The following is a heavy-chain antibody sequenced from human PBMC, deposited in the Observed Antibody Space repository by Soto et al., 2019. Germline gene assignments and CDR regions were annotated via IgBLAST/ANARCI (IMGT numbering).Heavy chain of an antibody. CDR3: ARGGEWKRSYYCNF. J-gene: IGHJ4*02. Sequence: EVHLVESGGGLVQPGGSLRLSCAASRFTFSTYWMHWVRQAPGKGMVWVSRINSDGSTTGYADSVKGLFTISRDNAKNPLYLQMNSLRAEDTAVYYGARGGEWKRSYYCNFWGQGTLVTVSS. CDR2: INSDGSTT. CDR1: RFTFSTYW. V-gene: IGHV3-74*01. D-gene: IGHD5-12*01.